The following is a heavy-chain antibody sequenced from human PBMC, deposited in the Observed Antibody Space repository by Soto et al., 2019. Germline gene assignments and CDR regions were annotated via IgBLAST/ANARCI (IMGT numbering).Heavy chain of an antibody. CDR3: AREEQLGPYYYYALDV. J-gene: IGHJ6*02. V-gene: IGHV4-4*07. CDR2: IHSSGSA. CDR1: DDSVSNSY. D-gene: IGHD6-6*01. Sequence: SETLSLTCTVSDDSVSNSYWSWIRQPAGKGLEWIGRIHSSGSAKYNPSLNSRVAMSVGTSKNQFSLELSSLTAADTAVYYCAREEQLGPYYYYALDVWGQGTTVTVSS.